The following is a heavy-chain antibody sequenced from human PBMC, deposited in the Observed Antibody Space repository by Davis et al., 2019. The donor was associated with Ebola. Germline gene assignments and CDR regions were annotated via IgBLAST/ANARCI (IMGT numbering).Heavy chain of an antibody. V-gene: IGHV1-18*01. CDR3: AREMYYYDSSGYYYSDWFDP. D-gene: IGHD3-22*01. Sequence: ASVTVSCKASGYTFTSYGISWVRQAPGQGLEWMGWISAYNGNTNYAQKLQGRVTMTTDTSTSTAYMELRSLRSDDTAVYYCAREMYYYDSSGYYYSDWFDPWGQGTLVTVSS. CDR2: ISAYNGNT. J-gene: IGHJ5*02. CDR1: GYTFTSYG.